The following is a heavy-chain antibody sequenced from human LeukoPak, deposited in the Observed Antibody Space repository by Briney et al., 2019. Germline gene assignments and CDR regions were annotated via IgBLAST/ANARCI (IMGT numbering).Heavy chain of an antibody. CDR1: GGSFSGYY. CDR2: INHSGST. V-gene: IGHV4-34*01. D-gene: IGHD3-10*01. CDR3: AREDGFGELSFDY. J-gene: IGHJ4*02. Sequence: SETLSLTCAVYGGSFSGYYWSWIRQPPGKGLEWIGEINHSGSTNYNPSLKSRVTISVDTSKNQFSLKLSSVTAADTAVYYCAREDGFGELSFDYWGQGTLVTVSS.